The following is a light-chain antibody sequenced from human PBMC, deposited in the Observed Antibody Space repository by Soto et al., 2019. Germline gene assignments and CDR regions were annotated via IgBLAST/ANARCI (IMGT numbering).Light chain of an antibody. J-gene: IGKJ1*01. V-gene: IGKV1-5*03. CDR3: QHYNVYPWT. Sequence: DIQMTQSPSSLSASVGDRVTITCRASQTISTYLNWYQQKPGKAPRLLIYEASSLQSGVPSRFSGSGSGTEFTLSISSLQPDDFATYYCQHYNVYPWTFGRGTKVDNK. CDR2: EAS. CDR1: QTISTY.